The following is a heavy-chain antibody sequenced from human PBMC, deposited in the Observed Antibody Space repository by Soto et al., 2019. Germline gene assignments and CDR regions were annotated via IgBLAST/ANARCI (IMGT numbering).Heavy chain of an antibody. V-gene: IGHV4-59*01. CDR1: GGSISSYY. Sequence: ETLSLTCTVSGGSISSYYWSWIRQPPGKGLEWIGYIYYSGSTNYNPSLKSRVTISVDTSKNQFSLKLSSVTAADTAVYYCARDGYRDAFDIWGQGTMVTVSS. CDR3: ARDGYRDAFDI. CDR2: IYYSGST. D-gene: IGHD5-18*01. J-gene: IGHJ3*02.